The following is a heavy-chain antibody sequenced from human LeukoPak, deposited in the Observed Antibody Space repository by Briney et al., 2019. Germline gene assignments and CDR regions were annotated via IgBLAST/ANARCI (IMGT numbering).Heavy chain of an antibody. J-gene: IGHJ1*01. V-gene: IGHV1-69*06. D-gene: IGHD5-24*01. Sequence: GSSVKVSCKASGVTFSSYAIIWVRQAPGQGLEWMGGIIPIFGTANYAQKFQGRVTITADKSTSTAYMELSSLRSEDTAVYYCARNQGVLEMFYFQHWGQGTLVTVSS. CDR3: ARNQGVLEMFYFQH. CDR1: GVTFSSYA. CDR2: IIPIFGTA.